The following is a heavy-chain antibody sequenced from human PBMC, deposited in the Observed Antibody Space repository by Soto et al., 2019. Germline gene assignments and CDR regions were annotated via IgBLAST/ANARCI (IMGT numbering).Heavy chain of an antibody. J-gene: IGHJ4*02. D-gene: IGHD3-3*01. CDR1: GYTFTSYG. V-gene: IGHV1-18*01. CDR2: ISAYNGNT. CDR3: ARITIVGVVSSYYFDY. Sequence: QVQLVQSGAELKKPGASVKVSCKASGYTFTSYGISWVRQAPVQGLEWMGWISAYNGNTNYAQKLQGRVTMTTDTSTSTAHMELRSLRSDDTAVYFCARITIVGVVSSYYFDYWGQGTLVTVSS.